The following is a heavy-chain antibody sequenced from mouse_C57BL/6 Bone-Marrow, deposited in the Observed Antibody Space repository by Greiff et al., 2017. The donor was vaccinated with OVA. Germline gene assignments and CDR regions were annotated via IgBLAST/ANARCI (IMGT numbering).Heavy chain of an antibody. CDR1: GFTFSDYY. Sequence: EVKVEESEGGLVQPGSSMKLSCTASGFTFSDYYMAWVRQVPEKGLEWVANINYDGSSTYYLDSLKSRFIISRDNAKNILYLQMSSLKSEDTATYYCARDHHYYGSSYDWYFDVWGTGTTVTVSS. V-gene: IGHV5-16*01. J-gene: IGHJ1*03. CDR3: ARDHHYYGSSYDWYFDV. CDR2: INYDGSST. D-gene: IGHD1-1*01.